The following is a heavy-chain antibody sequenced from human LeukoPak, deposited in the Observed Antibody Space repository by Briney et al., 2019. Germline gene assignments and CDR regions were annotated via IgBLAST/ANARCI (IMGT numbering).Heavy chain of an antibody. J-gene: IGHJ4*02. CDR1: GFTFSSYD. Sequence: PGGSLRLSCAASGFTFSSYDMTWVRQAPGRGLEWVSSIRPSGDNTYYGDSVKGRFTISRDNAKNSLYLQMNSLRAEDTAVYYCARTPRYSSGWYPSDYWGQGTLVTVSS. D-gene: IGHD6-19*01. CDR2: IRPSGDNT. CDR3: ARTPRYSSGWYPSDY. V-gene: IGHV3-23*01.